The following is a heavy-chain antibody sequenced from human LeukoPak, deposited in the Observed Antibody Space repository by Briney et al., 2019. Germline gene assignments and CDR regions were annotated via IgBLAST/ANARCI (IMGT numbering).Heavy chain of an antibody. Sequence: SQTLSLTCAISGDSVSTNNAVWHWIRQSPLRGLEWLGRTYFRSKWYNDYTLSLKSRITINPDTSKNQFSLHLNSVTPEDTAVYFCARGGSGWAFDSWGQGIPVTVSS. J-gene: IGHJ4*02. CDR1: GDSVSTNNAV. CDR3: ARGGSGWAFDS. V-gene: IGHV6-1*01. D-gene: IGHD6-19*01. CDR2: TYFRSKWYN.